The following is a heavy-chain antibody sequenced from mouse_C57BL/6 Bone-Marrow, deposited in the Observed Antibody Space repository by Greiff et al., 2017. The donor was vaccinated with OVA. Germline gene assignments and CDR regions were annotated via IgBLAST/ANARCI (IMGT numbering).Heavy chain of an antibody. D-gene: IGHD2-5*01. CDR3: ARPPYSNLAWFAY. CDR1: GFTFSSYG. Sequence: EVNVVESGGDLVKPGGSLKLSCAASGFTFSSYGMSWVRQTPDKRLEWVATISSGGSYTYYPDSVKGRFTISRDNAKNTLYLQMSSLKSEDTAMYYCARPPYSNLAWFAYWGQGTLVTVSA. V-gene: IGHV5-6*01. CDR2: ISSGGSYT. J-gene: IGHJ3*01.